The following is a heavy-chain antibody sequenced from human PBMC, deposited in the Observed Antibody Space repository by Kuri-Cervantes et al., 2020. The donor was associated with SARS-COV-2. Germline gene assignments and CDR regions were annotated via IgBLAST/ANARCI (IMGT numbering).Heavy chain of an antibody. CDR3: AKDIGYSSGYMDV. CDR1: GFTFDDYA. J-gene: IGHJ6*03. CDR2: ISWNSGSI. Sequence: GGSLRLSCAASGFTFDDYAMHWVRQAPGKGLEWVSGISWNSGSIGYADSVKGRFTISRDNAKNSLYLQMNSLRAEDTALYYCAKDIGYSSGYMDVWGKGTTVTSP. D-gene: IGHD4-11*01. V-gene: IGHV3-9*01.